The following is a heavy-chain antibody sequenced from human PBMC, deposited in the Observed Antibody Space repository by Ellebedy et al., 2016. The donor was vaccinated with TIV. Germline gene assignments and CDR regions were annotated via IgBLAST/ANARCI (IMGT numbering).Heavy chain of an antibody. Sequence: MPSETLPLTCTVSGGSISSGGYYWSWIRQHPGKGLEWIGYIYYSGSTYYNPSLKSRVTISVDTSKNQFSLKLSSVNAADTAVYYCARSLVATMRSPFDYWGQGTLVTVSS. CDR2: IYYSGST. D-gene: IGHD5-12*01. CDR3: ARSLVATMRSPFDY. CDR1: GGSISSGGYY. V-gene: IGHV4-31*03. J-gene: IGHJ4*02.